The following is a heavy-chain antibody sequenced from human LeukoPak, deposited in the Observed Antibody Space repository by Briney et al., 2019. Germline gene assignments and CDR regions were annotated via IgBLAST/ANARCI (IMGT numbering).Heavy chain of an antibody. J-gene: IGHJ4*02. CDR2: INSTGGIT. CDR1: GFTFRSYA. V-gene: IGHV3-23*01. Sequence: PGGSLRLSCAASGFTFRSYAMSWVRQAPGKGLEWVSGINSTGGITYYADSVKGRFTISRDNSKNTLYLQMNSLSAEDTAIYYCAKWRASHFFDYWGQGTLVTVSS. D-gene: IGHD3-3*02. CDR3: AKWRASHFFDY.